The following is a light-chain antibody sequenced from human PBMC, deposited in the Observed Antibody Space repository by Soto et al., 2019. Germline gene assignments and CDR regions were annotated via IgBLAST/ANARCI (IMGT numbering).Light chain of an antibody. CDR2: DAS. CDR3: QQFSSYPLT. J-gene: IGKJ4*01. Sequence: IVIAQSPATLSLSPGEAATLSCRASQSIGSNLAWYQLKPGQAPRLLIYDASSRATGIPDRFSGGGSGTDFPLTISRLEPEDFAVYYCQQFSSYPLTFRGGTKV. V-gene: IGKV3-20*01. CDR1: QSIGSN.